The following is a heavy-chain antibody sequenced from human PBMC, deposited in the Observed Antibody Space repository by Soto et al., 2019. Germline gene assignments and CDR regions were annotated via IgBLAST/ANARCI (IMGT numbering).Heavy chain of an antibody. D-gene: IGHD3-3*01. CDR2: ISSSSSTI. CDR3: ARDLSDYDFWSGYYPRGWFDP. V-gene: IGHV3-48*01. CDR1: GFTFSSYS. Sequence: EVQLVESGGGLVQPGGSLRLSCAASGFTFSSYSMNWVRQAPGKGLEWVSYISSSSSTIYYADSVKGRFTISRDNAKNSLYLQMNSLRAEDTAMYYCARDLSDYDFWSGYYPRGWFDPWGQGTLATVSS. J-gene: IGHJ5*02.